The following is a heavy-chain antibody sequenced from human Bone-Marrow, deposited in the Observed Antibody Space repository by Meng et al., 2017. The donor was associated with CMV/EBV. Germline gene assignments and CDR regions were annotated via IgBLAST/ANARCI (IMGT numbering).Heavy chain of an antibody. V-gene: IGHV1-69*10. CDR3: ARGVPFYRPHYSSSTREIDY. J-gene: IGHJ4*02. CDR1: GGTFSSYA. Sequence: SVKVSCKASGGTFSSYAISWVRQAPGQGLEWMGGIIPILGIANYAQKFQGRVTITADKSTSTAYMELSSLRSEDTAVYYCARGVPFYRPHYSSSTREIDYWGQGTLVTVSS. D-gene: IGHD6-6*01. CDR2: IIPILGIA.